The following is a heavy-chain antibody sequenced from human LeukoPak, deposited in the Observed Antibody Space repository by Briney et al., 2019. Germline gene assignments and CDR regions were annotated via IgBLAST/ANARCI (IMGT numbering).Heavy chain of an antibody. CDR2: IFYSGST. V-gene: IGHV4-59*01. CDR1: GGSTSSYF. D-gene: IGHD1-14*01. J-gene: IGHJ4*02. Sequence: SETLSLTCTVSGGSTSSYFWSWIRQPPGKGLEWIGYIFYSGSTNYNPSLKSRVTMSVDTSKNQFSLKMSSVTAADTAVYYCARVLNRGGGQPDYWGQGTLVTVSS. CDR3: ARVLNRGGGQPDY.